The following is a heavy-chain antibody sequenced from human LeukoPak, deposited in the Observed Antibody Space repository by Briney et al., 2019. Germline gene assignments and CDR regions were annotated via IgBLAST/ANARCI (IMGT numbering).Heavy chain of an antibody. J-gene: IGHJ3*02. V-gene: IGHV3-9*03. CDR2: VSWNSGSI. D-gene: IGHD4-17*01. Sequence: PGRSLRLSCAASGFTFDDYAMHWVRQAPGKGLEWVSGVSWNSGSIGYADSVKGRFTISRDNAKNSLYLQMNSLRAEDMALYYCAKADGDSDAFDIWGQGTMVTVSS. CDR1: GFTFDDYA. CDR3: AKADGDSDAFDI.